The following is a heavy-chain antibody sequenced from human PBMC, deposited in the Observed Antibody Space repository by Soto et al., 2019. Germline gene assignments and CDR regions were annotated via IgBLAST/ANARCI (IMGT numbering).Heavy chain of an antibody. CDR3: ARLGPRIRAADMDV. V-gene: IGHV4-4*02. CDR2: IYYSGSP. J-gene: IGHJ6*03. D-gene: IGHD6-25*01. CDR1: GGSISSSNW. Sequence: SETLSLTCAVSGGSISSSNWWSWVRQPPGRALEWIGYIYYSGSPNYNPSLRSRVTISVDTSKNQVSLTLKSVTAVDTAVYFCARLGPRIRAADMDVWGKGTAVT.